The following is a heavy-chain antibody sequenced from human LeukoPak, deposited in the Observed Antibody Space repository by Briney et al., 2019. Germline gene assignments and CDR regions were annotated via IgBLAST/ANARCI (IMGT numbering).Heavy chain of an antibody. CDR3: AKEIYGDPTGGRFQH. J-gene: IGHJ1*01. CDR1: GFTFSSYE. V-gene: IGHV3-48*03. CDR2: ISSSGSTI. Sequence: PGGSLRLSCAASGFTFSSYEMNWVRQAPGKGLEWVSYISSSGSTIYYADSVKGRFTISRDNSKNTLYLQMKSLRAEDTAVYYCAKEIYGDPTGGRFQHWGQGTLVTVSS. D-gene: IGHD4/OR15-4a*01.